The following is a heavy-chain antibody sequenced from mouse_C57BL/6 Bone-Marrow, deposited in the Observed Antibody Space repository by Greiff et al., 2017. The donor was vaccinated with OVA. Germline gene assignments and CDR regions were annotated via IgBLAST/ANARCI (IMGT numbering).Heavy chain of an antibody. J-gene: IGHJ3*01. Sequence: VQLKESGAELVKPGASVKISCKASGYAFSSYWMNWVKQRPGKGLEWIGQIYPGDGDTNYNGKFKGKATLTADKSSSTAYMQLSSLTSEDSAVYFCARPGGYYYGSFWFAYWGQGTLVTVSA. CDR1: GYAFSSYW. D-gene: IGHD1-1*01. CDR3: ARPGGYYYGSFWFAY. V-gene: IGHV1-80*01. CDR2: IYPGDGDT.